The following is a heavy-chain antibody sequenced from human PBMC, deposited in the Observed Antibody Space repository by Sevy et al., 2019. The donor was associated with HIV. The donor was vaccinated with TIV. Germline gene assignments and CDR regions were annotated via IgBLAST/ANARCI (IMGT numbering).Heavy chain of an antibody. Sequence: GGCLRLSCAASGFTFSNAWMSWVRQAPGKGLEWVGRIKSKTEGATRDFATPVKGRLLISRDDSRNTVYLQMNSLKTEDIAVYYCTAGVGASDFDYWGQGTLVTVSS. D-gene: IGHD1-26*01. CDR2: IKSKTEGATR. CDR1: GFTFSNAW. CDR3: TAGVGASDFDY. J-gene: IGHJ4*02. V-gene: IGHV3-15*01.